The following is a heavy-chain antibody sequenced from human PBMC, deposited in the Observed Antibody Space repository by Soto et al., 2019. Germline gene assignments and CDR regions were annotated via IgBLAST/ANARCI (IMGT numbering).Heavy chain of an antibody. Sequence: QVQLVESGGGVVQPGRSLRLSCAASGIIFNGVGMHWVRQAPGKGLEWVTVIRYDGSNIYYVDSVIGRFTISRDNSKNTLYLHMDSLRAEDTAVYYCARDGVGATVYCGYLYYWGEGALVAVAA. D-gene: IGHD1-26*01. CDR3: ARDGVGATVYCGYLYY. V-gene: IGHV3-33*01. J-gene: IGHJ4*02. CDR1: GIIFNGVG. CDR2: IRYDGSNI.